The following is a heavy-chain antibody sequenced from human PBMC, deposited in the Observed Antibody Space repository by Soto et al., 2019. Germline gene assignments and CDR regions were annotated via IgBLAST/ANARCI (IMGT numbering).Heavy chain of an antibody. CDR1: GLTISGKKY. J-gene: IGHJ3*01. CDR2: LYDVDGS. CDR3: ATWHEREHAFDV. D-gene: IGHD1-1*01. V-gene: IGHV3-53*01. Sequence: DVQLVESGGGLIQPGESLKLSCAAFGLTISGKKYVAWVRQAPGKGLEWVSALYDVDGSFYADSVTGRFTTSSDSSKTTVYLQMNDLRPDDTAVYYCATWHEREHAFDVWGQGTTVTISS.